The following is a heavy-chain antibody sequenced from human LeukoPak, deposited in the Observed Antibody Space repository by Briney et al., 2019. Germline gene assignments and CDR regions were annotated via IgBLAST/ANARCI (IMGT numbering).Heavy chain of an antibody. V-gene: IGHV3-21*01. CDR2: ISSSNSYI. Sequence: PGGSLSLSCAASGFTFSSYSMNWVRQAPGKGLEWVSSISSSNSYIYYADSVKGRFTISRDNAKNSLYLQMNSLRAEDTAVYYCARMEDYGDSKSDYWGQGTLVTVSS. CDR1: GFTFSSYS. D-gene: IGHD4-17*01. J-gene: IGHJ4*02. CDR3: ARMEDYGDSKSDY.